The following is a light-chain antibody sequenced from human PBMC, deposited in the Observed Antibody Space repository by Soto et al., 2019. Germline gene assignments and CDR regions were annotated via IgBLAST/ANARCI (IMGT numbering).Light chain of an antibody. V-gene: IGKV1-5*03. CDR3: QHYSTYSAT. CDR2: ETS. Sequence: DIQMTQSPSTLSASVGDRVTITCRASQSVLRWLAWYQQKPGKAPNLLIFETSRLRSGVPSRFSGSGSETEFTLTCSSLQPNDFATYYCQHYSTYSATFGQGTKVEI. CDR1: QSVLRW. J-gene: IGKJ1*01.